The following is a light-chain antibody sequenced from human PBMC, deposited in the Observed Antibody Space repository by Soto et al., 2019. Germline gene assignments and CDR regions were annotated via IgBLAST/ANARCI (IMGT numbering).Light chain of an antibody. CDR2: AAS. CDR3: QQYADWPKP. V-gene: IGKV3-15*01. CDR1: QSVSDR. Sequence: RGISQAPESVAVCQRVSPSLPCMASQSVSDRVVWYQQKSGQAPSLLIYAASTRAAGVPARFSGIGSGTEFTLTSSSSQYEDLAVYFSQQYADWPKPFGQGTKVDIK. J-gene: IGKJ1*01.